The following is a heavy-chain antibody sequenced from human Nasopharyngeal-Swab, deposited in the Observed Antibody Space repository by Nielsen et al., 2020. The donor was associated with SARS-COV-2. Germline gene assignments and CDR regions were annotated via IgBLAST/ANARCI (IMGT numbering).Heavy chain of an antibody. D-gene: IGHD2-15*01. CDR1: GGSISSSSYY. Sequence: SETLSLTCTVSGGSISSSSYYWGWIRQPPGKGLEWIGSIYYSGSTYYNPSLKSRVTISVDTSKNQFSLKLSSVTAADTAVYYCARQSVRSIVVVVAVKGCYYMDVWGKGTTVTVSS. V-gene: IGHV4-39*01. CDR3: ARQSVRSIVVVVAVKGCYYMDV. J-gene: IGHJ6*03. CDR2: IYYSGST.